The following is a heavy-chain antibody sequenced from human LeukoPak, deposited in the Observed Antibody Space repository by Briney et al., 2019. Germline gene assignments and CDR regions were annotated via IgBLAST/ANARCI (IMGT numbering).Heavy chain of an antibody. CDR3: ARGYYGPYYFDY. V-gene: IGHV3-20*04. D-gene: IGHD3-10*01. J-gene: IGHJ4*02. CDR1: GFTFSSYG. CDR2: INWNGGST. Sequence: GGSLRLSCAASGFTFSSYGMSWVRQAPGKGLEWVSGINWNGGSTGYADSVKGRFTISRDNAKNSLYLQMNSLRAEDTALYYCARGYYGPYYFDYWGQGTLVTVSS.